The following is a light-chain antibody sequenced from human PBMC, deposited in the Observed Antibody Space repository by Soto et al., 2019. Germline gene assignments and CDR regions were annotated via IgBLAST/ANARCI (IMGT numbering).Light chain of an antibody. CDR1: SSDVGGYNY. Sequence: QSVLTQPPSASGSPGQSVAISCTGTSSDVGGYNYVSWYQQHPGKAPKLMIYEVNKRPSGVPDRFSGSKSGNTASLTVSGLQAEDEADYYCRSDAGGSNVFATATKVNVL. CDR2: EVN. V-gene: IGLV2-8*01. J-gene: IGLJ1*01. CDR3: RSDAGGSNV.